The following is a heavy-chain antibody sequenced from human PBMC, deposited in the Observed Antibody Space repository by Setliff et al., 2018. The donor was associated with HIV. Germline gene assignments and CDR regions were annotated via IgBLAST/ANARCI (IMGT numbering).Heavy chain of an antibody. CDR1: DASISTSNFL. CDR3: ARENGAYYGSNYFDY. CDR2: SYYSSRT. J-gene: IGHJ4*02. V-gene: IGHV4-39*02. D-gene: IGHD3-10*01. Sequence: SETLSLTCTVSDASISTSNFLWGWIRQSPGKGLEWIGSSYYSSRTYYNPSLKNRFTISRDNAKKSLYLQMNSLRAADTAVYYCARENGAYYGSNYFDYWGQGTLVTVSS.